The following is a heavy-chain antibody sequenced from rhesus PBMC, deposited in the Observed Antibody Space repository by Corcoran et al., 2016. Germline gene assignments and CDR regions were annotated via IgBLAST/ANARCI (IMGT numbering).Heavy chain of an antibody. J-gene: IGHJ5-1*01. Sequence: QVQLQESGPGLVKPSETLSLTCDVSGGSISGGYDWSWIRQPPGKGLEWIGYIYGSSGSTNYNPSLKNRVTISKDTSKNQFSLKLSSVTAADTAVYYCARRKYYEDDYGYYAGGFRFDVWGPGVLVTVSS. V-gene: IGHV4-76*01. CDR2: IYGSSGST. D-gene: IGHD3-9*01. CDR1: GGSISGGYD. CDR3: ARRKYYEDDYGYYAGGFRFDV.